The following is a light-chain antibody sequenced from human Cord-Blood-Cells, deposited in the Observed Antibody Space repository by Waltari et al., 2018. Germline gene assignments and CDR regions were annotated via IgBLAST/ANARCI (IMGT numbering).Light chain of an antibody. CDR1: SSDVGGYNY. CDR3: SSYTSSSTLYVV. J-gene: IGLJ2*01. CDR2: DVS. V-gene: IGLV2-14*01. Sequence: QSALTQPASVSGSPGQSITISCTGTSSDVGGYNYVSWYQQHPGKAPNLMIYDVSNRPSGVSNRFAGSKSGNTASLTISGLQAEYEADYYCSSYTSSSTLYVVFGGGTKLTVL.